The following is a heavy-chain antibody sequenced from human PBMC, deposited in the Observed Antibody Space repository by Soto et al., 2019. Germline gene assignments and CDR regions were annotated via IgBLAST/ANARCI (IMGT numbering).Heavy chain of an antibody. CDR3: ARGWHDYYYG. V-gene: IGHV4-31*03. CDR1: AGSITTSGDS. J-gene: IGHJ6*01. CDR2: LSHSWIT. Sequence: PSETLSLTCTLSAGSITTSGDSSSWIRQHPGKGLEWIGYLSHSWITEYHPSLTSRLTLSIDTSTNQFSLEMNSVTPADTAAYFCARGWHDYYYG.